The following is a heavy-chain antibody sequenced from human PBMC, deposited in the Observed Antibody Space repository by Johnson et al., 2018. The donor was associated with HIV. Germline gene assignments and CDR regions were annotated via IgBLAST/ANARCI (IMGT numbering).Heavy chain of an antibody. J-gene: IGHJ3*02. CDR3: ARDRLWFGESDAFDI. V-gene: IGHV3-13*01. CDR1: GFTFSSYD. D-gene: IGHD3-10*01. CDR2: IGTAGDT. Sequence: EKLVESGGGLVQPGGSLRLSCAASGFTFSSYDMHWVRQATGKGMEWVSAIGTAGDTYYPGSVKGRFTISRENAKNSLYLQMNSLRAEDTAVYYCARDRLWFGESDAFDIWGQGTMVTVSS.